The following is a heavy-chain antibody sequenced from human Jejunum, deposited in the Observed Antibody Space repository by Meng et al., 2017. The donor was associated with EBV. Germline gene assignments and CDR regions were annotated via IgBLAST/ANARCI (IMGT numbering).Heavy chain of an antibody. D-gene: IGHD1-14*01. Sequence: EVQLVESXXGXVXXGGXLRLSCAASGFTFSTSWLHWVRQAPGRGLVWVSRVNGDESTINYADSVKGRFTISRDNAKNTLYLQMNSLTAEDTATYYCARAGNYRFDYWGQGTLVTVSS. CDR1: GFTFSTSW. J-gene: IGHJ4*02. CDR2: VNGDESTI. V-gene: IGHV3-74*01. CDR3: ARAGNYRFDY.